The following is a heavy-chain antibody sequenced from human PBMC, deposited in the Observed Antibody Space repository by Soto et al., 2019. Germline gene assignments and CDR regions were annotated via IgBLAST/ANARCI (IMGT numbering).Heavy chain of an antibody. V-gene: IGHV3-23*01. D-gene: IGHD2-21*01. CDR2: IGTSGTPT. CDR1: GFTFRDYA. J-gene: IGHJ6*02. Sequence: GGSLRLSCIASGFTFRDYAMAWVRQAPGEDLEWVSAIGTSGTPTLYADSVKSRFSISRDDSRNTVSLQMNSLGVEDTATYYCTRILWSARRDALDIWGQGTTVTVSS. CDR3: TRILWSARRDALDI.